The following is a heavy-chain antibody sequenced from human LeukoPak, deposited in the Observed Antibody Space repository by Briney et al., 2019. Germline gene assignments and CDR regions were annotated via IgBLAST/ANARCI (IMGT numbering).Heavy chain of an antibody. CDR3: AKAYCGGDCYSTRHHPIDY. V-gene: IGHV1-69*01. CDR1: GGTFSSYA. Sequence: SVKVSCKASGGTFSSYAISWVRQATGQGREWMGGIIPIFGTANYAQKFQGRVTITADESTSTAYMELSSLRSEDTAVYYCAKAYCGGDCYSTRHHPIDYWGQGTLVTVSS. CDR2: IIPIFGTA. J-gene: IGHJ4*02. D-gene: IGHD2-21*02.